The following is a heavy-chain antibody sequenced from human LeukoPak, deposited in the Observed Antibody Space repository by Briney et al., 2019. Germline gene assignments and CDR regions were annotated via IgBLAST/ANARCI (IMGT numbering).Heavy chain of an antibody. Sequence: SETLSLTCTVSGGSISSYYWSWIRQPPGKGLEWIGYIYYSGSTNYNPPLKSRVTISVDTSKNQFSLKLSSVTAADTAVYYCAREGGYARSFDYWGQGTLVTVSS. V-gene: IGHV4-59*01. CDR3: AREGGYARSFDY. D-gene: IGHD5-12*01. CDR2: IYYSGST. CDR1: GGSISSYY. J-gene: IGHJ4*02.